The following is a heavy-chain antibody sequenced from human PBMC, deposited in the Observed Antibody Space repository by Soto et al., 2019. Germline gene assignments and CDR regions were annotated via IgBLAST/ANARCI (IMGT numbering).Heavy chain of an antibody. D-gene: IGHD6-19*01. V-gene: IGHV3-30-3*01. J-gene: IGHJ4*02. CDR2: ISYDGSNK. Sequence: QVQLVESGGGVVQPGRSLRLSCAASGFTFSTYAMHWVRQAPGKGLEWVAVISYDGSNKYYADSVKGRFTISRDNSKNTLXXXXXXXXXXXXXXXYXXXDKSPYSSGWHNRHFDYWGQGTLVTVSS. CDR3: XXDKSPYSSGWHNRHFDY. CDR1: GFTFSTYA.